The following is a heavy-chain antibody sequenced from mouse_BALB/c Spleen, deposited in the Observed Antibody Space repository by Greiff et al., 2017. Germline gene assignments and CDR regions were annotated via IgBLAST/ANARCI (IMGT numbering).Heavy chain of an antibody. J-gene: IGHJ3*01. CDR3: TSDYYGSSYKAY. CDR2: ISSGGSYT. CDR1: GFTFSSYT. Sequence: EVKVVESGGGLVKPGGSLKLSCAASGFTFSSYTMSWVRQTPEKRLEWVATISSGGSYTYYPDSVKGRFTISRDNAKNTLYLQMSSLKSEDTAMYYCTSDYYGSSYKAYWGQGTLVTVSA. V-gene: IGHV5-6-4*01. D-gene: IGHD1-1*01.